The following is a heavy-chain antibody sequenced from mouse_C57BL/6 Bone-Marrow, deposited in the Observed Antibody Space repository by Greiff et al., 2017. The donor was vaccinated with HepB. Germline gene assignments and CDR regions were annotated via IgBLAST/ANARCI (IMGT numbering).Heavy chain of an antibody. Sequence: EVQLVESGGGLVQPGGSLKLSCAASGFTFSDYYMYWVRQTPEKRLEWVTYISNGGGSTYYPDTVTGRFTISRDNAKNTLYLQVSRLKSEDTAMYYCARQDSNYDYAMDYWGQGTSVTVSS. CDR1: GFTFSDYY. V-gene: IGHV5-12*01. CDR3: ARQDSNYDYAMDY. J-gene: IGHJ4*01. CDR2: ISNGGGST. D-gene: IGHD2-5*01.